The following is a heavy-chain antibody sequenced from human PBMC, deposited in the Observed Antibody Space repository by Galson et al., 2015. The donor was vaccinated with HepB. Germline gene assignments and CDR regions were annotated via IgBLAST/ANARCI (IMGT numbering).Heavy chain of an antibody. CDR1: GDTFSSYA. CDR2: IIPIFDTA. CDR3: ARGPITIFGGGQYNWFDP. Sequence: SVKVSCKASGDTFSSYAISWVRQAPGQGLEWMGGIIPIFDTANYAQKFQGRVTITADESTSTAYMELSSLRSEDTAVYYCARGPITIFGGGQYNWFDPWGQGTVVTVSS. D-gene: IGHD3-3*01. J-gene: IGHJ5*02. V-gene: IGHV1-69*13.